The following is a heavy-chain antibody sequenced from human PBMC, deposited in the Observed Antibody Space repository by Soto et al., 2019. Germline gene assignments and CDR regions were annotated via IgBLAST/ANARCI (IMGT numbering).Heavy chain of an antibody. D-gene: IGHD3-16*01. CDR2: IYYSGST. CDR3: ARRTLAEHFDT. CDR1: GGSVTSGNYF. J-gene: IGHJ4*02. Sequence: QVQLQESGPGLVKPSETLSLTCTVSGGSVTSGNYFWSWIRLPPGKGLEWIGNIYYSGSTNYNPSLKSRVTISVDTSKTQFSLRLSSVTAAYTAVYYCARRTLAEHFDTWCQGTLVTVS. V-gene: IGHV4-61*01.